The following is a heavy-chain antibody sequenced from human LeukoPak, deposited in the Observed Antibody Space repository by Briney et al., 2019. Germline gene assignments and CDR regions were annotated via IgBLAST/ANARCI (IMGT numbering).Heavy chain of an antibody. D-gene: IGHD3-16*01. J-gene: IGHJ5*02. CDR1: GGTFSSYA. V-gene: IGHV1-69*05. CDR2: IIPMFGTA. CDR3: ARGGGP. Sequence: EASVKVSCKASGGTFSSYAISWVRQAPGQGLEWMGGIIPMFGTAIYAQKFQGRVTITTDESTNTAHMELSSLRSEDTAVYYCARGGGPWGQGTLVTVSS.